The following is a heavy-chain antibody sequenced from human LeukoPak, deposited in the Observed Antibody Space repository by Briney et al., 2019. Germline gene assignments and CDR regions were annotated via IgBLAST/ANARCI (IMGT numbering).Heavy chain of an antibody. J-gene: IGHJ4*02. CDR3: ARSFTIFGVVIDPYYFDY. D-gene: IGHD3-3*01. V-gene: IGHV3-11*01. CDR1: GFTFSDYY. Sequence: GGSLRLSCAASGFTFSDYYMSWIRQAPGKGLEWVSYISSSGSTIYYADSVKGRFTISRDNAKNSLYLQMNSLRAEDTAVYYCARSFTIFGVVIDPYYFDYWGQGTLVTVSS. CDR2: ISSSGSTI.